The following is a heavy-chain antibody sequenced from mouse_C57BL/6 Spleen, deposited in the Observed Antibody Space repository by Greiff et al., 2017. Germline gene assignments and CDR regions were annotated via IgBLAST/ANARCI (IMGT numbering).Heavy chain of an antibody. D-gene: IGHD1-1*01. CDR1: GFTFSSYA. CDR2: ISDGGSYT. J-gene: IGHJ4*01. Sequence: EVMLVESGGGLVKPGGSLKLSCAASGFTFSSYAMSWVRQTPEKRLEWVATISDGGSYTYYPDNVKGRFTISRDNAKNNLYLQMSHLKSEDTAMYYCARDEVITTVVRDYAMDDWGQGTSVTVSS. V-gene: IGHV5-4*01. CDR3: ARDEVITTVVRDYAMDD.